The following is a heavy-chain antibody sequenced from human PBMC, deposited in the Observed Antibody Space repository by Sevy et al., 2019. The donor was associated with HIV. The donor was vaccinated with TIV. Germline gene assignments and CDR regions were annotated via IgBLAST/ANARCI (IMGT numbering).Heavy chain of an antibody. CDR3: ATLGIAVAGAFP. J-gene: IGHJ5*02. Sequence: GGSLRLSCAASGFTFSSYGMHWVRQAPGKGLKWVAFIGYDGSNNYYADSVEGRFTISRDNSKNTLYLQMNSLRAEDTAVYYCATLGIAVAGAFPWGQRTLVTVSS. D-gene: IGHD6-19*01. V-gene: IGHV3-30*02. CDR2: IGYDGSNN. CDR1: GFTFSSYG.